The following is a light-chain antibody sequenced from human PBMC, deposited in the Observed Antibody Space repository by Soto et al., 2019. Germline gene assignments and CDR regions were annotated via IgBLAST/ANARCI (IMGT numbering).Light chain of an antibody. CDR1: QSVGSN. CDR2: SAS. Sequence: EIVMTQSPATLSVSPGEGATLSCRASQSVGSNLAWYQQNPGQTPRLLIYSASARATGVSDRFSGSGSGTEFTLTISSLQPEDFAVYYCQQYDSWSSLTFGGGTKVQIK. V-gene: IGKV3-15*01. J-gene: IGKJ4*01. CDR3: QQYDSWSSLT.